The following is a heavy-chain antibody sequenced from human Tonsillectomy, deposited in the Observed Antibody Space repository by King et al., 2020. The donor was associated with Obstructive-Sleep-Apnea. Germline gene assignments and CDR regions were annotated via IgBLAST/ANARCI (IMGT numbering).Heavy chain of an antibody. Sequence: VQLQESGPGLVKPSETLSLTCTVSGGSISSYYWSWIRQPPGKGLEWIGYIYYRGGTNNNPSLKSRVTISVDTSKNQFSRKLSSVTAADTAVYYCARHDRSSLRYYFDYWGQGTLVTVSS. J-gene: IGHJ4*02. V-gene: IGHV4-59*08. CDR1: GGSISSYY. D-gene: IGHD6-6*01. CDR2: IYYRGGT. CDR3: ARHDRSSLRYYFDY.